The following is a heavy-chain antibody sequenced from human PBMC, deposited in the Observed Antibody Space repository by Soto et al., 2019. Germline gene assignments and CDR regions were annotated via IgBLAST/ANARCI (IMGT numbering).Heavy chain of an antibody. V-gene: IGHV1-69*01. CDR2: IIPIFGTA. J-gene: IGHJ5*02. Sequence: QVQLVQSGAEVKKPGSSVKVSCKASGGTFSSYAISWVRQAPGQGLEWMGGIIPIFGTANYAQKFQGRVTITADESTRTAYVELSSLRSEDTAVYYCARDKRSSPGGNSGGGFDPWGQGTLVTVSS. D-gene: IGHD2-21*02. CDR3: ARDKRSSPGGNSGGGFDP. CDR1: GGTFSSYA.